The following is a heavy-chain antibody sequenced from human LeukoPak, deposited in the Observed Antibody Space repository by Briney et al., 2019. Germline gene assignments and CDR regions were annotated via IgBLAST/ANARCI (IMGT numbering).Heavy chain of an antibody. J-gene: IGHJ4*02. Sequence: PGGSLRLSCAASGFTFSSYAMTWVRQAPGKGLEWVSAISGSGGGAYYADSVKGRFTISRDNSKNTLYLQMNSLRAEDTAVYYCAKRGTKGSAYFDYWGQGTLVTVSS. CDR3: AKRGTKGSAYFDY. CDR2: ISGSGGGA. CDR1: GFTFSSYA. V-gene: IGHV3-23*01. D-gene: IGHD2-8*01.